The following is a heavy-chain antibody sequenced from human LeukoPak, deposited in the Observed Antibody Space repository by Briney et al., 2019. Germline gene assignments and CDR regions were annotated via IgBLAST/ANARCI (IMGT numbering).Heavy chain of an antibody. D-gene: IGHD6-13*01. CDR1: GFTFSSYA. V-gene: IGHV3-23*01. J-gene: IGHJ4*02. Sequence: GGSLRLSCAASGFTFSSYAMSWVRQAPGKGVEWVSAISGSGGSSYYADSVKGRFTIARDNSKNTLYLQMNSLRAEDTAVYYCAKDVASKYSSSWYGYYFDYWGQGTLVTVSS. CDR2: ISGSGGSS. CDR3: AKDVASKYSSSWYGYYFDY.